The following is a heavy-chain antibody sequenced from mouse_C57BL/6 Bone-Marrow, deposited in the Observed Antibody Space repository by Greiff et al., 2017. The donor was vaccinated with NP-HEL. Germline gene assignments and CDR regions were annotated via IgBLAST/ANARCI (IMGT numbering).Heavy chain of an antibody. V-gene: IGHV14-4*01. CDR2: IDPENGDT. Sequence: EVKLQESGAELVRPGASVKLSCTASGFNIKDDYMHWVKQRPEQGLEWIGWIDPENGDTEYASKFQGKATITADTSSNTAYLQLSSLTSEDTAVYYCYDYYAMDYWGQGTSVTVSS. J-gene: IGHJ4*01. CDR3: YDYYAMDY. CDR1: GFNIKDDY.